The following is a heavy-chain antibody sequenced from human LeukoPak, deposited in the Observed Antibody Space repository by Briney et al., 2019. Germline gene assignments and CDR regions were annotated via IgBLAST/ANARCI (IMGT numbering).Heavy chain of an antibody. J-gene: IGHJ4*02. CDR2: ISYDGSNK. CDR3: ARSIAAAQNYFDY. D-gene: IGHD6-13*01. Sequence: GRSLRLSCAASGFTFSSYAMHLVRQAPGKGLEWVAVISYDGSNKYYADSVKGRFTISRDNSKNTLYLQMNSLRAEDTAVYYCARSIAAAQNYFDYWGQGTLVTVSS. V-gene: IGHV3-30-3*01. CDR1: GFTFSSYA.